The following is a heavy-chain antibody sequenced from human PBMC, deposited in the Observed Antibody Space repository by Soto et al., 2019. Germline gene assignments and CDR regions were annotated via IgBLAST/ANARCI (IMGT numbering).Heavy chain of an antibody. V-gene: IGHV1-69*13. Sequence: GASVKVSCKDSGGTFSSDAISWVRQAPGQGLEWMGGIIPIFGTANYAQKFQGRVTITADESTRTAYMELSSLRSEDTAVYYCARRKYYDSSGYIDYGGQGTLVTVSS. CDR3: ARRKYYDSSGYIDY. D-gene: IGHD3-22*01. CDR2: IIPIFGTA. J-gene: IGHJ4*02. CDR1: GGTFSSDA.